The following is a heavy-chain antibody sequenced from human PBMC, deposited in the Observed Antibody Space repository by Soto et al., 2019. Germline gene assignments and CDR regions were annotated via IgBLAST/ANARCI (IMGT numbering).Heavy chain of an antibody. V-gene: IGHV3-30*19. J-gene: IGHJ4*02. CDR1: GFTFRSYV. D-gene: IGHD3-16*01. CDR3: ARWGTTGGLDV. Sequence: QVQLVESGGGVVQPGASLRLSCVGSGFTFRSYVIHWVRQAPGKGLEWAALTSYDGSNKYYDDSVKGRFTISRDNSRNTVDLHMDSLRLEDTALHYCARWGTTGGLDVWGQGTLVSVSS. CDR2: TSYDGSNK.